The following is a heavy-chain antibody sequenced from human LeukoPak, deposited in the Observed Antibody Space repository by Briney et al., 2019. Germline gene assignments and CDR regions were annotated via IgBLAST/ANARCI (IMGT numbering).Heavy chain of an antibody. Sequence: GGSLRLSCAASGFTFSSYSMNWVRQAPGKGLEWVSYISSSGSTIYYADSVKGRFTISRDNAKNSLYLQMNSLRAEDTAVYYCAREYYDSSGYGGYYYYYMDVWGKGTTVTVSS. CDR3: AREYYDSSGYGGYYYYYMDV. J-gene: IGHJ6*03. D-gene: IGHD3-22*01. CDR1: GFTFSSYS. V-gene: IGHV3-48*04. CDR2: ISSSGSTI.